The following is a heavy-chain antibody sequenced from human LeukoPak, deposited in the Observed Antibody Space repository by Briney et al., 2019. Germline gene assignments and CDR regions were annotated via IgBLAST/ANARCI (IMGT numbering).Heavy chain of an antibody. V-gene: IGHV1-2*02. CDR2: INPNSGGT. D-gene: IGHD3-9*01. J-gene: IGHJ4*02. Sequence: GASVKVSCKASGYTFTGYYMHWVRQAPGQGLEWMGWINPNSGGTNYAQKFQGRVTMTRDTSISTAYMELSRLRSDDTAVYYCARAYDSLTGGLDYWGQGTLVTVSS. CDR3: ARAYDSLTGGLDY. CDR1: GYTFTGYY.